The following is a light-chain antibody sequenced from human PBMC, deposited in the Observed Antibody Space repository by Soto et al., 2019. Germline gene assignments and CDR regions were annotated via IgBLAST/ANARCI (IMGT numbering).Light chain of an antibody. CDR3: SSYTSSSTYV. V-gene: IGLV2-14*01. CDR1: SSDVGGYNY. Sequence: QSALTQPASVSGSPGQSITISCTGTSSDVGGYNYVSWYQQHPGKAPKLMIYDVSNRPSGVSNRFSGSKSGNTASLTISGLQAEDEADYYCSSYTSSSTYVXXTXTKLTVL. CDR2: DVS. J-gene: IGLJ1*01.